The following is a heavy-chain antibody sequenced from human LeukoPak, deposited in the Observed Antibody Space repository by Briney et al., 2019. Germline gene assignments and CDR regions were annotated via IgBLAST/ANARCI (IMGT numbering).Heavy chain of an antibody. CDR3: ARAFKYSMSGYYFDY. CDR1: GFTFSSYA. J-gene: IGHJ4*02. D-gene: IGHD2-21*01. Sequence: GGSLRLSCAASGFTFSSYAMSWVRQAPGKGLEWVSAISGSGGSTYYADSVKGRFTISRDDSKNTLYLQMSSLRAEDTALYYCARAFKYSMSGYYFDYWGQGTLVTVSS. CDR2: ISGSGGST. V-gene: IGHV3-23*01.